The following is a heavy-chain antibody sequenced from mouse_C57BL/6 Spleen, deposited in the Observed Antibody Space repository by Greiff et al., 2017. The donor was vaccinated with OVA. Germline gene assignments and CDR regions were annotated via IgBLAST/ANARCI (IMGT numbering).Heavy chain of an antibody. V-gene: IGHV1-9*01. D-gene: IGHD4-1*01. CDR3: ARKWNWDEGD. J-gene: IGHJ2*01. CDR1: GYTFTGYW. Sequence: VQLQQSGAELMKPGASVKLSCKATGYTFTGYWIEWVKQRPGHGLEWIGEILPGSGSTTYNEKFKGKATFTADTYSNTAYLQLSSLTTEDSAIYYCARKWNWDEGDWGKGTTLTVSS. CDR2: ILPGSGST.